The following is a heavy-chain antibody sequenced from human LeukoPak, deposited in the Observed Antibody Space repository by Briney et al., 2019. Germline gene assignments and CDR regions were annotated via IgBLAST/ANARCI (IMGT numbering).Heavy chain of an antibody. CDR2: ISSSSSYI. D-gene: IGHD1-14*01. V-gene: IGHV3-21*01. Sequence: KSGGSLRLSCAASGFTFSSYSMNWVRPAPGKGLEWVSSISSSSSYIYYADSVKGRFTISRDNAKNSLYLQMNSLRAEDTAVYYCARFMTKPRAFDYWGQGTLVTVSS. CDR3: ARFMTKPRAFDY. CDR1: GFTFSSYS. J-gene: IGHJ4*02.